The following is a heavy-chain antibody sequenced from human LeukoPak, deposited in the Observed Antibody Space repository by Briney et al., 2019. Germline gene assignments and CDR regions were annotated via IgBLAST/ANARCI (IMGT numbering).Heavy chain of an antibody. Sequence: PSETLSLTCTVSGGSVSSGSYYWGWLRQPPGKGLEGIGYIYYSGSTNYNPYLKSRVTISVDTSKNQFSLKLSSVTAADTAMYYCARDKLVGYYYGMDVWGQGTTVTVSS. CDR1: GGSVSSGSYY. J-gene: IGHJ6*02. CDR3: ARDKLVGYYYGMDV. D-gene: IGHD2-2*01. V-gene: IGHV4-61*01. CDR2: IYYSGST.